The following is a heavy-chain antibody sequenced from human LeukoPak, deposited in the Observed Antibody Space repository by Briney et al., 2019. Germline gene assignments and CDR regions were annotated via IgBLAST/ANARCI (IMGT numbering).Heavy chain of an antibody. D-gene: IGHD4-17*01. V-gene: IGHV4-31*03. Sequence: SETLSLTCTVSGGSISSGGYYWSWIRQRPGKGLEWIGYIYYSGSTYYNPSLKSRVTISVDTSKNQFSLKLSSVTAADTAVYYCARALSTGDYFTLYAFDIWGQGTMVTVSS. CDR3: ARALSTGDYFTLYAFDI. CDR1: GGSISSGGYY. J-gene: IGHJ3*02. CDR2: IYYSGST.